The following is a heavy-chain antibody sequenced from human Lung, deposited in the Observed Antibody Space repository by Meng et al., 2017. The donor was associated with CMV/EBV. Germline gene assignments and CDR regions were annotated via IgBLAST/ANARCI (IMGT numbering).Heavy chain of an antibody. D-gene: IGHD3-10*01. CDR2: IKQDGSEK. CDR3: ASPRRGAFDI. J-gene: IGHJ3*02. Sequence: ESXKISCAASGFTFSSYWMSWVRQAPGKGLEWVANIKQDGSEKYYVDSVKGRFTISRDNAKNSLYLQMNSLRAEDTAVYYCASPRRGAFDIWGQGTMVTFSS. V-gene: IGHV3-7*01. CDR1: GFTFSSYW.